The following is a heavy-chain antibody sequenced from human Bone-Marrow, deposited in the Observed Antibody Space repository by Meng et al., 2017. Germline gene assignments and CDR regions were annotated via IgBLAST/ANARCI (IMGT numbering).Heavy chain of an antibody. Sequence: GESLKISCKGSGYSFTNYWIGWVRQMPGKGLEWMGIIYPGDSDTRYSPSFQGQVTISADKSISTAYLQWSSLQASDTATYYCARLYYDSNPDLDRGYWCFDLWGRGTLVTVSS. J-gene: IGHJ2*01. CDR1: GYSFTNYW. CDR3: ARLYYDSNPDLDRGYWCFDL. V-gene: IGHV5-51*01. CDR2: IYPGDSDT. D-gene: IGHD3-22*01.